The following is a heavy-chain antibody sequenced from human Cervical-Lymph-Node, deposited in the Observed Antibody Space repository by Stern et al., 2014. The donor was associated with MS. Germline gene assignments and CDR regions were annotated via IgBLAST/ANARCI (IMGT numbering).Heavy chain of an antibody. CDR3: SRGVQGGF. J-gene: IGHJ4*02. Sequence: EVQLVESGGGLVQPGGSLRLSCAASGFPFSNHWMNWVRQAPGKGLEWVANIKQDGSEDYYVDSVKGRFTISRDNAKNSLYLQMNSLRAEDTAVYYCSRGVQGGFWGQGTLVTVSS. CDR2: IKQDGSED. V-gene: IGHV3-7*01. D-gene: IGHD6-25*01. CDR1: GFPFSNHW.